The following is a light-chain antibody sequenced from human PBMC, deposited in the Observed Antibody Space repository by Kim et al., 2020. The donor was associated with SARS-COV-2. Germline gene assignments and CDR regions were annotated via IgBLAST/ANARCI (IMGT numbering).Light chain of an antibody. J-gene: IGKJ1*01. CDR3: HHYGSAPQT. CDR1: QSVVSSY. CDR2: GAS. V-gene: IGKV3-20*01. Sequence: SPGDRATLSCRASQSVVSSYLAWHQQKPGQAPRLLIYGASRRATGIPDRFSGSGSGTDFTLTISRLEPEDSAVYYCHHYGSAPQTFGQGTKVDIK.